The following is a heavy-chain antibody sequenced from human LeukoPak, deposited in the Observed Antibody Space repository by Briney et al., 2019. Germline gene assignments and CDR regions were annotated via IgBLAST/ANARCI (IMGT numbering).Heavy chain of an antibody. D-gene: IGHD4-17*01. V-gene: IGHV5-10-1*01. CDR2: IDPSDSYT. CDR3: AIDYGDYYWFDP. J-gene: IGHJ5*02. CDR1: GYSLTSYW. Sequence: GESLQISCKGSGYSLTSYWISWVRQMPGKGLEWMGRIDPSDSYTNYSPSFQGHVTISADKSISTAYLQWSSLKASDTAMYYCAIDYGDYYWFDPWGQGTLVTVSS.